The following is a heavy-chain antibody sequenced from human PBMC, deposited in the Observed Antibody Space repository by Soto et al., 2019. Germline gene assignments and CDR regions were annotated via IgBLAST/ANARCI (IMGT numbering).Heavy chain of an antibody. CDR2: IYHSGST. Sequence: QVQLQESGPGLVKPSGTLSLTCAVSGGSISSSNWWSWVRQPPGRGLEWIGEIYHSGSTNYNPSLKSRVTISVDKSKNQFSLKLSSVTAADTAVYYCATWGDVTNYYYGMDVWGQGTTVTVSS. V-gene: IGHV4-4*02. D-gene: IGHD4-4*01. CDR3: ATWGDVTNYYYGMDV. J-gene: IGHJ6*02. CDR1: GGSISSSNW.